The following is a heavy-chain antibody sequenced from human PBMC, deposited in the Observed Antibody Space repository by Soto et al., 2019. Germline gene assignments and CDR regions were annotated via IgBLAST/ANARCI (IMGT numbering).Heavy chain of an antibody. CDR2: INHSGST. J-gene: IGHJ5*02. D-gene: IGHD2-21*01. V-gene: IGHV4-34*01. Sequence: SETLSLTCAVYGGSFSGYYWSWIRQPPGKGLEWIGEINHSGSTNYNPSLKSRVTISVDTSKNQFSLKLSSVTAADTAVYYCARLGAYFQPLDPWGQGTLVTVSS. CDR1: GGSFSGYY. CDR3: ARLGAYFQPLDP.